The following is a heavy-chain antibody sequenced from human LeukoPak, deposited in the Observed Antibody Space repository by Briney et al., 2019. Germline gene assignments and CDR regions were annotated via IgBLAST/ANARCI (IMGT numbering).Heavy chain of an antibody. V-gene: IGHV4-38-2*01. CDR3: ARHDFYSNYPHNWFDP. CDR2: FYHSGST. CDR1: GYSISSGYF. Sequence: PSETLSLTCAVSGYSISSGYFWGCIRQPPGKGLEWIGSFYHSGSTHYNPSLRSRVTISVDTSKNQFSLNLSSVTAADTAVYYCARHDFYSNYPHNWFDPWGQGTLVTISS. D-gene: IGHD4-11*01. J-gene: IGHJ5*02.